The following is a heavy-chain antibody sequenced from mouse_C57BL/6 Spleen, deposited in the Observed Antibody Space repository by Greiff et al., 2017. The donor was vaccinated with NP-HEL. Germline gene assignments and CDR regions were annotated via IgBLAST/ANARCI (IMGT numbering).Heavy chain of an antibody. Sequence: DVQLVESGPGLVKPSQSLSLTCSVTGYSITSGYYWNWIRQFPGNKLEWMGDISYDGSNNYNPSLKNRISITRDTSKNQFFLKLNSVTTEDTATYYCARATTVVATDYWGQGTTLTVSS. CDR1: GYSITSGYY. J-gene: IGHJ2*01. V-gene: IGHV3-6*01. D-gene: IGHD1-1*01. CDR2: ISYDGSN. CDR3: ARATTVVATDY.